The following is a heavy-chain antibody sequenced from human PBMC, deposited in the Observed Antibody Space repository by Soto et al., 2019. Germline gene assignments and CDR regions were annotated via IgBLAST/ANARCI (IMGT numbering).Heavy chain of an antibody. V-gene: IGHV1-46*01. J-gene: IGHJ4*02. CDR2: INPSGGST. CDR3: ARVAIFGVVNDY. D-gene: IGHD3-3*01. Sequence: HAPEQGLEWMGIINPSGGSTSYAQKFQGRVTMTRDTSTSTVYMELSSLRSEDTAVYYCARVAIFGVVNDYWGQGTLVTVSS.